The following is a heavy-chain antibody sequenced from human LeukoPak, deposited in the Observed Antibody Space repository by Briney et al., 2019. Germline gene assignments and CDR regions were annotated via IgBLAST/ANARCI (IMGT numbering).Heavy chain of an antibody. V-gene: IGHV4-34*01. Sequence: SETLSLTCAVYGGSFSGYYWSWIRQPPGKGLEWIGEINHSGSTNYNPSLKSRVTISVDTSKNQFSPKLSSVTAADTAVYYCARSVDTAMVTPFDYWGQGTLVTVSS. J-gene: IGHJ4*02. CDR1: GGSFSGYY. D-gene: IGHD5-18*01. CDR3: ARSVDTAMVTPFDY. CDR2: INHSGST.